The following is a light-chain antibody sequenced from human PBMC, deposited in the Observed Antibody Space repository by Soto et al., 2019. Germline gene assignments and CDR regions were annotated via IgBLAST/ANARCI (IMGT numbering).Light chain of an antibody. CDR2: WAS. CDR3: QQYHTTPWT. CDR1: QSVLYSSNNKNY. J-gene: IGKJ1*01. V-gene: IGKV4-1*01. Sequence: DIVMTQSPDSLAVSLGERATINCKSSQSVLYSSNNKNYLAWYQQKPGQPPKLLIYWASTRESGVPDRFSGSGSGRDFTRTIGSLQAEDVAVYYCQQYHTTPWTFGQGTRVEMK.